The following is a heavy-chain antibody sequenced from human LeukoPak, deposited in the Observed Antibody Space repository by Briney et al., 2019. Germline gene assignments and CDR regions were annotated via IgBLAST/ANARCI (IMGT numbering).Heavy chain of an antibody. V-gene: IGHV4-59*01. CDR2: IYYSGST. CDR3: AGAVAANDIPYYYYHMDV. CDR1: GGSISNYY. D-gene: IGHD6-25*01. J-gene: IGHJ6*03. Sequence: SETLSLTCTVSGGSISNYYWNWIRQPPGKGLDWIGYIYYSGSTNYNPSLKSRVTISVDTSKNQFSLKLSSVTAADTAVYYCAGAVAANDIPYYYYHMDVWGKGTTVTVSS.